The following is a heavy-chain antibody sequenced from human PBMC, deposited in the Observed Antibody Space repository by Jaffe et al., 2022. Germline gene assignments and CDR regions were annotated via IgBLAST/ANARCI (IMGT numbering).Heavy chain of an antibody. J-gene: IGHJ4*02. CDR1: GGTFSSYA. D-gene: IGHD6-13*01. CDR2: IIPIFGTA. Sequence: QVQLVQSGAEVKKPGSSVKVSCKASGGTFSSYAISWVRQAPGQGLEWMGGIIPIFGTANYAQKFQGRVTITTDESTSTAYMELSSLRSEDTAVYYCARDLGPVLRDSSSPAGVEKYYFDYWGQGTLVTVSS. CDR3: ARDLGPVLRDSSSPAGVEKYYFDY. V-gene: IGHV1-69*05.